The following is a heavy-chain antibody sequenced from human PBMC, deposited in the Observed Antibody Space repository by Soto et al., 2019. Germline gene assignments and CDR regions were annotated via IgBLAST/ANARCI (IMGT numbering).Heavy chain of an antibody. J-gene: IGHJ6*02. D-gene: IGHD6-19*01. CDR1: GYTFTSYA. CDR3: ARDHSGWWLQPYYYYGMDI. Sequence: ASVKVSCKASGYTFTSYAMHWVRQAPGQRLEWMGWINAGNGNTKYSQKFQGRVTITRDTSASTAYMELSSLRSEDTAVYYCARDHSGWWLQPYYYYGMDIWGQGTTVTVSS. CDR2: INAGNGNT. V-gene: IGHV1-3*01.